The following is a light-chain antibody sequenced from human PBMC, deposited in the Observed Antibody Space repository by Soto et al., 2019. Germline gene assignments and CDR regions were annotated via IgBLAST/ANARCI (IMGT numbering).Light chain of an antibody. Sequence: DIPMTQSPSSLSASVGDRVTITCRASQSIRNFLNWYQQKPGEAPKLLIYAASSLQSGVPSRFSGSTSGTDFTLTLTSVQREDSATYYCQQTYNTLWTFGQGTKVEIK. CDR3: QQTYNTLWT. CDR2: AAS. V-gene: IGKV1-39*01. J-gene: IGKJ1*01. CDR1: QSIRNF.